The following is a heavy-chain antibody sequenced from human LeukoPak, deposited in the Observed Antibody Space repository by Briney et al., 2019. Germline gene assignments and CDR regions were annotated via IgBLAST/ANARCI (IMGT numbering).Heavy chain of an antibody. V-gene: IGHV3-23*01. CDR3: AKDPSAPHYYDSSGSSDY. D-gene: IGHD3-22*01. CDR2: ISGSGGST. J-gene: IGHJ4*02. Sequence: GGSLRLSCAASGFTFSRYAMSWVRQAPGKGLEWVSAISGSGGSTYYADSVKGRFTISRDNSKNTLYLQMNSLRAQDTAVYYCAKDPSAPHYYDSSGSSDYWGQGTLVSVSS. CDR1: GFTFSRYA.